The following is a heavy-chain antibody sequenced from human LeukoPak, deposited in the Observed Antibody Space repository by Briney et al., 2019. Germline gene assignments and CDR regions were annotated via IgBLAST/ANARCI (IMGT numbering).Heavy chain of an antibody. J-gene: IGHJ4*02. CDR2: ISGSSTST. CDR3: AKDRDSSSGSSYLDF. D-gene: IGHD6-13*01. CDR1: GFTFSIYV. Sequence: PGGSLRLSCAASGFTFSIYVMTWVRQAPGKGLEWASGISGSSTSTWYADSVKGRFTTSRDNSKNTPYLQMNSLRAEDTAVYYCAKDRDSSSGSSYLDFWGQGTLVTVSS. V-gene: IGHV3-23*01.